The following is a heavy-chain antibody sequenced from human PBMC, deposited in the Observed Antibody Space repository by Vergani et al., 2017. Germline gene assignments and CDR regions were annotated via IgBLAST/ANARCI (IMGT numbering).Heavy chain of an antibody. CDR1: GFPFNQYG. D-gene: IGHD1-14*01. V-gene: IGHV3-33*01. CDR2: TWYDGNNK. CDR3: AGDLRLLYNRFDP. J-gene: IGHJ5*02. Sequence: QVQLVESGAGVVQPGRSLIPPFPASGFPFNQYGLHWVLQPPAKGQEWVAVTWYDGNNKQYADSVKGRFTISRDNSKSTMYLQMNSLRDEDTGVYYCAGDLRLLYNRFDPWGQGTLVTVSS.